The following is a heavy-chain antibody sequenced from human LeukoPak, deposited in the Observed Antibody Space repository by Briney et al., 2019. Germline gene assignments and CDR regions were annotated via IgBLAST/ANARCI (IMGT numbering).Heavy chain of an antibody. Sequence: SETLSLTCTVSGGSMRNYYWSWIRQPPGKGLEWIGYISGSGSTDYNPSPKSRVTISIDTSKNQFSLRLSSVTAADTAVYYCARPAVTLMIPFEFWGQGTLVTVSS. J-gene: IGHJ4*02. D-gene: IGHD3-16*01. CDR3: ARPAVTLMIPFEF. CDR2: ISGSGST. V-gene: IGHV4-59*01. CDR1: GGSMRNYY.